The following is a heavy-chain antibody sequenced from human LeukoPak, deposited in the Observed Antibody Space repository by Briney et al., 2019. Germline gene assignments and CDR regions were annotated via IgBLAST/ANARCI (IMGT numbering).Heavy chain of an antibody. CDR2: MNPKSGNT. CDR3: ARRRGYSHHVDDLYFDL. D-gene: IGHD5-12*01. CDR1: GYTFTNYD. Sequence: GASVKVSCKASGYTFTNYDINWVRQASGQRLEWMGWMNPKSGNTGYAQKFQGRVTMTRDTSITTAYMELTSLRSEDTAVYYCARRRGYSHHVDDLYFDLWGRGTLVIGSS. J-gene: IGHJ2*01. V-gene: IGHV1-8*01.